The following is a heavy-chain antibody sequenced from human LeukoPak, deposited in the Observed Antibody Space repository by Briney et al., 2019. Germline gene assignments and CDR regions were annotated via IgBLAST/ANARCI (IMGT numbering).Heavy chain of an antibody. CDR3: ARAPSEVGGYYPEYFRH. J-gene: IGHJ1*01. CDR1: GFTFSRYW. D-gene: IGHD3-22*01. V-gene: IGHV3-74*01. Sequence: PGGSLRLSCEASGFTFSRYWMHWVRQAPGKGLVWVSRIKSDGKRNYADSVKGRFTISRDNAKNTVSLQMDSLRAEDTGVYYCARAPSEVGGYYPEYFRHWGQGTLVTVSS. CDR2: IKSDGKR.